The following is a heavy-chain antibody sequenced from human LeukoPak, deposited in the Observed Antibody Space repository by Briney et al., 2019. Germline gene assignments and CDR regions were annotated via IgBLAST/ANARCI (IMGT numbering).Heavy chain of an antibody. Sequence: ASVQVSCKASGYTFTSYYMHWVRQAPGQGLEWMGITNPSGGSTSYAQKFQGRVTMTRDTSTRTVYMELSSLRSEDTAVYYCARPDYDLAFDIWGQGTMVTVSS. CDR3: ARPDYDLAFDI. CDR2: TNPSGGST. CDR1: GYTFTSYY. J-gene: IGHJ3*02. V-gene: IGHV1-46*01. D-gene: IGHD3-3*01.